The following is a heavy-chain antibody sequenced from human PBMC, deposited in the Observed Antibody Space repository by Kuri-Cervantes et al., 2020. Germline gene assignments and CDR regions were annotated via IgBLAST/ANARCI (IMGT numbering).Heavy chain of an antibody. CDR3: ARRYGGTVGFDY. V-gene: IGHV3-33*08. CDR2: IWYDGSNK. Sequence: GESLKISCAASGFTFSSYAMHWVRQAPGKGLEWVAVIWYDGSNKYYADSVKGRFTIPRDNSKNTLYLQMNSLRAEDTAVYYCARRYGGTVGFDYWGQGTLVTVSS. D-gene: IGHD5-12*01. J-gene: IGHJ4*02. CDR1: GFTFSSYA.